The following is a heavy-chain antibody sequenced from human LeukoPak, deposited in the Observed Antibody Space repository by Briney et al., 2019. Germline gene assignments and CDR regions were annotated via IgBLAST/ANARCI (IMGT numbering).Heavy chain of an antibody. J-gene: IGHJ4*02. CDR3: ASLYSVSPSGGFHY. CDR2: INPNSGGT. D-gene: IGHD1-26*01. CDR1: GYTFTGYY. Sequence: GASVKVSCKASGYTFTGYYMHWVRQPPGQGLEWMGWINPNSGGTNYAQKFQGRVTMTRDTSIDTAYMELSRLRSDDTAVYYCASLYSVSPSGGFHYWGQGTLVTVSS. V-gene: IGHV1-2*02.